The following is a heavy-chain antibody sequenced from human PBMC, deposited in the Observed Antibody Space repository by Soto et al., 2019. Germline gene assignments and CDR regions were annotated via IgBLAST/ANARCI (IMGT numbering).Heavy chain of an antibody. Sequence: GGSLRLSCTVSGFRFDKYAMTWVRQAPGKGLEWVSAISGSGGSTYYADSVKGRFTISRDNSKNTLYLQMNSLRAEDTAVYYCAKDQGVGVSVADHYYGMDVWGQGTTVTVSS. J-gene: IGHJ6*02. CDR1: GFRFDKYA. CDR3: AKDQGVGVSVADHYYGMDV. D-gene: IGHD6-19*01. CDR2: ISGSGGST. V-gene: IGHV3-23*01.